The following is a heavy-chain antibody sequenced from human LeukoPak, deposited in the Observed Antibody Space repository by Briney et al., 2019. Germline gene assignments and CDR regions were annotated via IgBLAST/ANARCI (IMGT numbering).Heavy chain of an antibody. D-gene: IGHD3-3*01. CDR1: GFTFSSYW. Sequence: GGSLRLSCAASGFTFSSYWMSWVRQAPGKGLEWVANIKQDGSEKYYVDSVKGRFTISRDNAKNSLYPQMNSLRAEDTAVYYCARDASTFYDFWSGYSNYWGQGTLVTVSS. CDR2: IKQDGSEK. J-gene: IGHJ4*02. V-gene: IGHV3-7*01. CDR3: ARDASTFYDFWSGYSNY.